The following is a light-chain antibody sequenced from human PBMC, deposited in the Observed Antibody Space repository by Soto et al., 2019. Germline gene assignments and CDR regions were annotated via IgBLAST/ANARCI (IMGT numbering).Light chain of an antibody. V-gene: IGKV1-5*03. Sequence: DIPMTQSPSTLSASVGDRVTITCRASQSISNWLAWYQQKPGKAPKLLIYKASSLEGGVPSRFSGSGSGTEFTLSISNLQPDDFATYYCQQYNTYSQTFGQGTKVEIK. CDR1: QSISNW. J-gene: IGKJ1*01. CDR2: KAS. CDR3: QQYNTYSQT.